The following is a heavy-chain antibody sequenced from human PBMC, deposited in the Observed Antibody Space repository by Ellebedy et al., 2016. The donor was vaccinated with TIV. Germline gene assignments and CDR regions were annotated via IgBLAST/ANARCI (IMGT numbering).Heavy chain of an antibody. CDR3: AREDYYGSSGYYYVAY. Sequence: MPSDTLSLTCTVSGCSISGSRSHRGCIRPSPGKGPEWIGSIYYSGSTYYNPSRKSRVTISVDTSKNQFSLKLSSVTAADTAVYYCAREDYYGSSGYYYVAYWGQGTLVTVSS. J-gene: IGHJ4*02. D-gene: IGHD3-22*01. V-gene: IGHV4-39*02. CDR2: IYYSGST. CDR1: GCSISGSRSH.